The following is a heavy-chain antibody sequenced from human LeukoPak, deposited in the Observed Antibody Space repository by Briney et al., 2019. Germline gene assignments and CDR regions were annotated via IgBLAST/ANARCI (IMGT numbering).Heavy chain of an antibody. D-gene: IGHD6-19*01. CDR1: GYTFTGYY. Sequence: ASXXVSCKASGYTFTGYYMHWVRQAPGQGLEWMGWINPNSGGTNYAQKFQGRVTMTRDTSIGTAYMELSRLRSDDTAVYYCASRSPRYSSGWLSIDYWGQGTLVTVSS. J-gene: IGHJ4*02. V-gene: IGHV1-2*02. CDR3: ASRSPRYSSGWLSIDY. CDR2: INPNSGGT.